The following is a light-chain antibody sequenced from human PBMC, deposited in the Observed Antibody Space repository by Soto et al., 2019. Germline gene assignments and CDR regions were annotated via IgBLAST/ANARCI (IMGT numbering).Light chain of an antibody. J-gene: IGKJ5*01. CDR3: QQLSSYPIT. V-gene: IGKV1-9*01. CDR1: QGVSSH. Sequence: DIQLTQSPSFLSASVGDRVTITCRASQGVSSHLAWYQQKPGRVPKLLIYGASSSQSGVPSRFSGSGSGTEFTLTISSLQPEDFATYFCQQLSSYPITFGQGTRLEIK. CDR2: GAS.